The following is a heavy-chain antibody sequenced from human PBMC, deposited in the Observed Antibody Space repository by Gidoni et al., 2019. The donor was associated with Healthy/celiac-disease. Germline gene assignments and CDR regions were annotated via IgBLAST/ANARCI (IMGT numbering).Heavy chain of an antibody. V-gene: IGHV1-69*01. D-gene: IGHD6-19*01. J-gene: IGHJ4*02. CDR1: GGTFSSSA. CDR3: AREAVDGVDY. CDR2: IIPIVGTA. Sequence: QVQLVQSGAEVTKPGASVKVSCKASGGTFSSSAISWVRQAPGQGHEWMGGIIPIVGTANYAQKFQGRVTITADESTSTAYMELSSLRSEDTAGYYCAREAVDGVDYWGQGTLVTVSS.